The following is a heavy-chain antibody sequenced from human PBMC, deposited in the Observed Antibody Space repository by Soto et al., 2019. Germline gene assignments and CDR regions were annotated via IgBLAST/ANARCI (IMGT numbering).Heavy chain of an antibody. Sequence: ASVKVSCKASGYTFTSYAMHWVRQAPGQRLEWMGWINAGNGNTKYSQKFQGRVTITRDTSASTAYMELSSLRSEDTAVYYCARSRERDCSSTSCLIFDYWGQGTLVTVSS. CDR1: GYTFTSYA. D-gene: IGHD2-2*01. CDR3: ARSRERDCSSTSCLIFDY. J-gene: IGHJ4*02. CDR2: INAGNGNT. V-gene: IGHV1-3*01.